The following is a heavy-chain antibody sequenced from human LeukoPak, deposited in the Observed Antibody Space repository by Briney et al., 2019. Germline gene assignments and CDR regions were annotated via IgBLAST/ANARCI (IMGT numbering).Heavy chain of an antibody. Sequence: PGRSLRLSCAASGFTFSSSEMDWVRQAPGKGLEWVSYISDSSSTKTYTDSVRGRFTISRDNAKMSLYLQMNSLRAEDTAVYYCATLVGATPQWGQGTLVTVSS. CDR3: ATLVGATPQ. V-gene: IGHV3-48*03. CDR2: ISDSSSTK. J-gene: IGHJ4*02. CDR1: GFTFSSSE. D-gene: IGHD1-26*01.